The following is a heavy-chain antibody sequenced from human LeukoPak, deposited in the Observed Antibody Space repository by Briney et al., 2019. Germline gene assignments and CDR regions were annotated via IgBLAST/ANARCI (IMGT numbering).Heavy chain of an antibody. J-gene: IGHJ4*02. CDR1: GFTFSSYA. CDR2: ISSRGDTT. D-gene: IGHD3-9*01. CDR3: AKDKDFDILTAYYY. Sequence: GGSLRLSGAASGFTFSSYAMSWVRQAPGKGLEGVSTISSRGDTTYYADSVKGRFTISRDNSKNTLYLQMNSLRAEDTAIYYCAKDKDFDILTAYYYWGQGTLVTVSS. V-gene: IGHV3-23*01.